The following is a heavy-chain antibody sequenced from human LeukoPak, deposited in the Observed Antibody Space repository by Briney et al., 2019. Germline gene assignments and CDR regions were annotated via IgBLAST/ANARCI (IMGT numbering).Heavy chain of an antibody. J-gene: IGHJ3*02. V-gene: IGHV3-53*01. D-gene: IGHD6-19*01. CDR3: ARGSSGWGAFDI. CDR1: GFTVSSNY. CDR2: IYSGGST. Sequence: PGGSLRLSCAASGFTVSSNYMTWVRQAPGKGLEWVSIIYSGGSTYYADSVKGRFTISRDNAKNTLYLQMNSLRAEDTAVYYCARGSSGWGAFDIWGQGTMVTVSS.